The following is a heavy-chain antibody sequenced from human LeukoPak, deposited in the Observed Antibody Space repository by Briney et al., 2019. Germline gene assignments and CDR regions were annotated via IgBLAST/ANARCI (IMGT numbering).Heavy chain of an antibody. D-gene: IGHD2-21*02. V-gene: IGHV3-9*01. Sequence: GRSLRLSCAASGFTFDDYAMHWVRQAPGKGLEWVSGISYNSDTKAYADSVKGRFTISRDNAKNSLYLQMNSLRAEDTALYYCAKDYCAGDCYSGWYFDLWGRGTLVTVSS. J-gene: IGHJ2*01. CDR1: GFTFDDYA. CDR2: ISYNSDTK. CDR3: AKDYCAGDCYSGWYFDL.